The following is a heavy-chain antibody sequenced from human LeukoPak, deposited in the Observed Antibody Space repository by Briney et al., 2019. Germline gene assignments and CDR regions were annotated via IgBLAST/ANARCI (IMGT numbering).Heavy chain of an antibody. V-gene: IGHV1-24*01. J-gene: IGHJ6*02. CDR2: FDPEDGET. CDR1: GYTLTELS. D-gene: IGHD5-12*01. Sequence: GASVKVSCKVSGYTLTELSMHWVRQAPGKGLEWMGGFDPEDGETIYAQKFQGRVTMTEDTSTDTAYMELSSLRPEDTAVYYCATEIVATFTGFVDYYYYGMDVWGQGTTATVSS. CDR3: ATEIVATFTGFVDYYYYGMDV.